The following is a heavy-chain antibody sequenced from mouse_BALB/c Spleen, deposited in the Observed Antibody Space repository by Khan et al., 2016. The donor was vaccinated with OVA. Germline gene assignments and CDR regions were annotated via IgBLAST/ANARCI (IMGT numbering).Heavy chain of an antibody. J-gene: IGHJ3*01. D-gene: IGHD2-14*01. V-gene: IGHV1-4*01. CDR2: INPSNGYT. CDR1: GYTFTSYT. CDR3: VRDGAYHRNDGWFAY. Sequence: QVQLKQSGAELARPGASVKMSCKASGYTFTSYTIHWIKKRPGQGLEWIGYINPSNGYTNYNQKFKDKVTLTTDKSSTTAYLQLSSLTSDDSAVYICVRDGAYHRNDGWFAYWGQGTLVTVSA.